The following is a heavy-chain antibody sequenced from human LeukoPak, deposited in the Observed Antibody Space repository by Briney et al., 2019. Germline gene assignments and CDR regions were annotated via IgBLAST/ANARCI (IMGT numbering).Heavy chain of an antibody. CDR1: GGSISSYY. V-gene: IGHV4-59*01. D-gene: IGHD6-13*01. J-gene: IGHJ4*02. Sequence: SETLSLTCTVSGGSISSYYWSWIRQPPGKGLEWIGYIYYSGSTNYNPSLKSRVTISVDTSKNQFSLKLSSVTAADTAVYYCARLTPGSSSIPLDHWGQGTLVTVSS. CDR2: IYYSGST. CDR3: ARLTPGSSSIPLDH.